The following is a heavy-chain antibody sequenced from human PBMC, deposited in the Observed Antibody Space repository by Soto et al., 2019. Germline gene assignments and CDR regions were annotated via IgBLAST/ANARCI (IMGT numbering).Heavy chain of an antibody. D-gene: IGHD2-2*01. Sequence: NLWRPGADVRKPGASVKVSFKAPGYTFTTNGFSWVGKPPGQGLEWLGWISGYNGNTNNAQKFQGRVTMTADTSTSTVYMELRSLRSDDSALYYCARFQVVPGSSWFDPWGQGTLVTVSS. CDR2: ISGYNGNT. CDR3: ARFQVVPGSSWFDP. CDR1: GYTFTTNG. V-gene: IGHV1-18*04. J-gene: IGHJ5*02.